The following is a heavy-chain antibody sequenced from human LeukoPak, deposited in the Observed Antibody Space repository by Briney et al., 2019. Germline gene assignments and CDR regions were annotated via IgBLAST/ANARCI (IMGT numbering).Heavy chain of an antibody. CDR3: ARDFRGTPDDYGPN. CDR1: RFTFSSYS. CDR2: ISSSGSYI. V-gene: IGHV3-21*01. J-gene: IGHJ4*02. Sequence: MSGGSLRLSCAASRFTFSSYSMNWVRQAPGKGLEWVSSISSSGSYIYYADSVKGRFTISRDNAKNSLYLQMNSLRAEDTAVYYCARDFRGTPDDYGPNWGQGTLVTVSS. D-gene: IGHD4-17*01.